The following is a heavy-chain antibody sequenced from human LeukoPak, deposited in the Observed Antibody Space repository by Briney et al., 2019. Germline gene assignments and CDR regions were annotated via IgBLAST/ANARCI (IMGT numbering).Heavy chain of an antibody. Sequence: TGGSLRLSCASSGFTFSSYGMHWVRQAPGKGLEWVAVISYDGSNKYYADSVEGRFTISRDNSKNTLYLQMNSLRADDTAVYYCAKGLRYSDNWGQGTLVTVSS. CDR1: GFTFSSYG. J-gene: IGHJ4*02. V-gene: IGHV3-30*18. D-gene: IGHD3-9*01. CDR3: AKGLRYSDN. CDR2: ISYDGSNK.